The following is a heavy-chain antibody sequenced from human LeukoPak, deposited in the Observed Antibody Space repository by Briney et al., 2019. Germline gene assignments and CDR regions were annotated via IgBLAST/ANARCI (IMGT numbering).Heavy chain of an antibody. V-gene: IGHV3-21*04. D-gene: IGHD6-13*01. CDR2: ISSSSYI. Sequence: GGSLRLSCAASGFTFSSYSMNWVRQAPGKGLEWVSSISSSSYIYYADSVKGRFTISRDNAKNSLYLQMNSLRAEDTAVYYCAKELKISAAGQDFDYWGQGTLVTVSS. CDR1: GFTFSSYS. J-gene: IGHJ4*02. CDR3: AKELKISAAGQDFDY.